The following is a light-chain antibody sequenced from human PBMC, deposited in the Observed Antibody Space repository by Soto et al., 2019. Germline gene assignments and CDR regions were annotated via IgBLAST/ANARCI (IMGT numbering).Light chain of an antibody. Sequence: QPVLTQSPSASASLGASVKVTCTLSSGHSSYSIAWHQQQPEKGPRYLMRLNSDGSHTKGDGSPDRFSGSSSGAERYLIISSLQSEDEADYYCQTWGTGTVIFGGGTKLTVL. CDR1: SGHSSYS. CDR3: QTWGTGTVI. J-gene: IGLJ2*01. CDR2: LNSDGSH. V-gene: IGLV4-69*01.